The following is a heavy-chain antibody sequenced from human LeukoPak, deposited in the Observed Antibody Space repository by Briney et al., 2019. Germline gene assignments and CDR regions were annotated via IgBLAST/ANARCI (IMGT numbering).Heavy chain of an antibody. CDR1: GGSISSGGYY. D-gene: IGHD3-10*01. CDR3: AREYYYGSGSYPDY. CDR2: IYYSGST. Sequence: PSETLSLTCTVSGGSISSGGYYWSWTRQHPGKGLEWIGYIYYSGSTYYNPSLKSRVTISVDTSKNQFSLKLSSVTAADTAVYYCAREYYYGSGSYPDYWGQGTLVTVSS. J-gene: IGHJ4*02. V-gene: IGHV4-31*03.